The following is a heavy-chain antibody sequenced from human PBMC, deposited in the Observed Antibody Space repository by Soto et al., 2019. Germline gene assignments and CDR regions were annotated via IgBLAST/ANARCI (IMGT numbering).Heavy chain of an antibody. Sequence: QVQLQQWGAGLLKPSETLSLTCAVYGGSFSGYYGSWIRQPPGKGLEWIGEINHSGSTNYNPSLKSRVTISVDTSKNQFSLKLSSVTAADTAVYYCARAAPTNIVAVVAAINWFDPWGQGTLVTVSS. V-gene: IGHV4-34*01. J-gene: IGHJ5*02. CDR2: INHSGST. D-gene: IGHD2-15*01. CDR3: ARAAPTNIVAVVAAINWFDP. CDR1: GGSFSGYY.